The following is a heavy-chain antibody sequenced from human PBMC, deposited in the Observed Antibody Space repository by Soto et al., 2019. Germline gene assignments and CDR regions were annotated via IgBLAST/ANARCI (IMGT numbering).Heavy chain of an antibody. CDR1: GFTFSSYA. Sequence: EVQLLESGGGLVQPGGSLRLSCAASGFTFSSYAMSWVRQAPGKGLEWVSAISGSGGSTYYADSVKSRFTISRDNSKNTLYLQMNSLRAEDTAVYYCAKALGQWLVPGYWGQGTLVTVSS. CDR2: ISGSGGST. V-gene: IGHV3-23*01. J-gene: IGHJ4*02. D-gene: IGHD6-19*01. CDR3: AKALGQWLVPGY.